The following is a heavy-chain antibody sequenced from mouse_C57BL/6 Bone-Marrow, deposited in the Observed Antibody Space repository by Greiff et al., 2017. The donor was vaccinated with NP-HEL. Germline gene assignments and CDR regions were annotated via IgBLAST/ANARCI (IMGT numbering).Heavy chain of an antibody. CDR2: IDPSDSET. D-gene: IGHD2-5*01. CDR3: ATYYSNYWYFDV. Sequence: QVQLQQSGPELVKPGASVKISCKASGYTFTSYWMHWVKQRPIQGLEWIGNIDPSDSETHYNQKFKDKATLTVDKSSSTAYMQLSSLTSEDSAVYYCATYYSNYWYFDVWGTGTTVTVSS. CDR1: GYTFTSYW. J-gene: IGHJ1*03. V-gene: IGHV1-52*01.